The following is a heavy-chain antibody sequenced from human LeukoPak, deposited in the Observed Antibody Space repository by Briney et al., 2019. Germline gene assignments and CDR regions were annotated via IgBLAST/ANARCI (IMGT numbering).Heavy chain of an antibody. CDR1: GYTFTGYY. V-gene: IGHV1-2*02. D-gene: IGHD1-1*01. J-gene: IGHJ4*02. CDR2: INPDSGGT. Sequence: ASVKVSCKASGYTFTGYYMHWLRQAPGQGLEWMGWINPDSGGTKSAQKFQGRVTMTRDTSISTAYMELRRLRSDDTAVYYCARDLVGLERNFDHWGQGTLVTVSP. CDR3: ARDLVGLERNFDH.